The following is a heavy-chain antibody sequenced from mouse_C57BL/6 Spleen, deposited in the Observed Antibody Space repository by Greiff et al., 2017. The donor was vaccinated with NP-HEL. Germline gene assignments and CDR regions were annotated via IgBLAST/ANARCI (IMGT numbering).Heavy chain of an antibody. CDR3: AKEGEQLRLRYAMDY. D-gene: IGHD3-2*02. J-gene: IGHJ4*01. CDR2: IVPGSGST. Sequence: QVQLQQSGAELMKPGASVKLSCKATGYTFTGYWIEWVKQRPGHGLEWIGEIVPGSGSTNYNEKFKGKATLTADTSSNTAYMQLSSLTTEDSAIYYCAKEGEQLRLRYAMDYWGQGTSVTVSS. CDR1: GYTFTGYW. V-gene: IGHV1-9*01.